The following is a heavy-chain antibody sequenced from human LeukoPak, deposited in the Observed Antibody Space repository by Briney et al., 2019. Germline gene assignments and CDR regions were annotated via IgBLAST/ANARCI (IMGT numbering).Heavy chain of an antibody. D-gene: IGHD2-8*01. CDR2: MNPNSGNT. J-gene: IGHJ4*02. CDR3: ARDILTHDIVLMVYETGYFDY. V-gene: IGHV1-8*01. CDR1: GYNFSAYD. Sequence: GASVKVSCKASGYNFSAYDINWVRQAPGQGLEWMGWMNPNSGNTGYAQKFQGRVTMTRDMSTSTVYMELSSLRSEDTAVYYCARDILTHDIVLMVYETGYFDYWGQGTLVTVSS.